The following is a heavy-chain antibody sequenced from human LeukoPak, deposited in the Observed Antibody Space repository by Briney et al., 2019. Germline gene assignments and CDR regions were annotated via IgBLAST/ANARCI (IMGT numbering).Heavy chain of an antibody. CDR2: IWYDGSNK. Sequence: GRSLRLSCAASGFTFSSYGMHWVRQAPGRGLEWVAVIWYDGSNKYYADSVKGRFTISRDNSNNALYLQMNSLRAEDTAVYYCASSHSSGWYYFDYWGQGTLVTVSS. J-gene: IGHJ4*02. CDR1: GFTFSSYG. CDR3: ASSHSSGWYYFDY. V-gene: IGHV3-33*01. D-gene: IGHD6-19*01.